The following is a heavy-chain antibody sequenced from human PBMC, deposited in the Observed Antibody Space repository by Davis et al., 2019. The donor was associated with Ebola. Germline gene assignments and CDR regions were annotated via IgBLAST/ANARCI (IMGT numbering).Heavy chain of an antibody. CDR1: GYTFTGYY. CDR3: ARAPTWSQINYYCFDY. D-gene: IGHD3-10*01. CDR2: INPNSGGT. V-gene: IGHV1-2*02. Sequence: ASVKVSCKASGYTFTGYYMHWVRQAPGQGLEWMGWINPNSGGTNYAQKFQGRVTMTRDTSISTAYMEVSRLRSDDTAVYYCARAPTWSQINYYCFDYWGQGTLVTVSS. J-gene: IGHJ4*02.